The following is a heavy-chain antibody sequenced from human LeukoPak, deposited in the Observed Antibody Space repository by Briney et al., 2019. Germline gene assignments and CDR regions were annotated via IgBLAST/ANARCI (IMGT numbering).Heavy chain of an antibody. V-gene: IGHV3-74*01. D-gene: IGHD3-16*02. CDR3: ARGMSARSYDYVWGSYRFSNAFDI. CDR2: INSDGSST. Sequence: GGSLRLSCAASGFTFGDYAMHWVRHAPGKGLVWVSRINSDGSSTSYADSVKGRFTISRDNAKNTLYLQMNSLRAEDTAVYYCARGMSARSYDYVWGSYRFSNAFDIWGQGTMVTVSS. CDR1: GFTFGDYA. J-gene: IGHJ3*02.